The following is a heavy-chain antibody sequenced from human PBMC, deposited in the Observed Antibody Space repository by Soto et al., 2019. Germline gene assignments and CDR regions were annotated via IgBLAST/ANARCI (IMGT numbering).Heavy chain of an antibody. CDR1: GFTFSSYG. V-gene: IGHV3-30*18. CDR3: AKERAAAANFDY. CDR2: ISYDGSNK. Sequence: VQLVESGGGLVQPGGSLRLSCAASGFTFSSYGMHWVRQAPGKGLEWVAVISYDGSNKYYADPVKGRFTISRDNSKNTLYLQMNSLRAEDTAVYYCAKERAAAANFDYWGQGTLVTVSS. J-gene: IGHJ4*02. D-gene: IGHD6-13*01.